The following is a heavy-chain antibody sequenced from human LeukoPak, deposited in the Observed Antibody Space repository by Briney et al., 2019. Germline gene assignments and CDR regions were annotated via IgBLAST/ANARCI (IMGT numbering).Heavy chain of an antibody. J-gene: IGHJ6*02. CDR2: ISAYNGNT. Sequence: ASVKVSCKASGYTFSSYGISWVRQAPGQGLEWMGWISAYNGNTNYAQNLQGRVTMTTDTFTSTACMELRSLRSDDTAVYYCARDRLYSYGYYGMDVWGQGTTVTVSS. CDR1: GYTFSSYG. V-gene: IGHV1-18*01. CDR3: ARDRLYSYGYYGMDV. D-gene: IGHD5-18*01.